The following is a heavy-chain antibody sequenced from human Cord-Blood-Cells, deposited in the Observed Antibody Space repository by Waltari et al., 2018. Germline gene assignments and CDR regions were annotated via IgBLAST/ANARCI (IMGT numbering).Heavy chain of an antibody. V-gene: IGHV3-48*03. Sequence: EVQLVESGGSLVQPGGSLRLSCAASGFTFSSYEMNWVRQAPGKGLEWVADISSSGSTIYYADSVKGRFTISRDNAKNSLYLQMNSLRAEDTAVYYCARDLAYSGYDFDYWGQGTLVTVSS. J-gene: IGHJ4*02. CDR1: GFTFSSYE. D-gene: IGHD5-12*01. CDR2: ISSSGSTI. CDR3: ARDLAYSGYDFDY.